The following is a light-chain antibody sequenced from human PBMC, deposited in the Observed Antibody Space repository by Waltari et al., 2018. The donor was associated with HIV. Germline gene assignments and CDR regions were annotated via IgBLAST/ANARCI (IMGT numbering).Light chain of an antibody. Sequence: QSVLTQPPSVSGAPGQRVTISCTGSSSNIRAGYDVHWYQQLPGTAPKLLIYGNTNRPSGVPVRFAGSKSGTSPSLAITGLQAEDEADYYCQSDDSSLTGSVFGGGSKLTVL. CDR2: GNT. V-gene: IGLV1-40*01. CDR1: SSNIRAGYD. J-gene: IGLJ2*01. CDR3: QSDDSSLTGSV.